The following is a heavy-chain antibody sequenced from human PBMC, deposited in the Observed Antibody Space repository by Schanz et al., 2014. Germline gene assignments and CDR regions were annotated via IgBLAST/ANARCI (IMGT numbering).Heavy chain of an antibody. CDR1: GYTFTSYG. Sequence: QVQVVQSGAEVKKPGASVKVSCKASGYTFTSYGISWVRQAPGQGLEWMGWISVYTGNTKYGQKVQGRVTMTADTSTNTAYMELRSLRSDDTAVYYCAKAEYDILTDSYSRLDPWGQGTLVTVSS. CDR2: ISVYTGNT. CDR3: AKAEYDILTDSYSRLDP. D-gene: IGHD3-9*01. V-gene: IGHV1-18*01. J-gene: IGHJ5*02.